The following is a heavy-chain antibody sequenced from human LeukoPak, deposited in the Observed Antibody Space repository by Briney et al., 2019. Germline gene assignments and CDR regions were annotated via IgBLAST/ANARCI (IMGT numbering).Heavy chain of an antibody. CDR2: ISWHSGSI. D-gene: IGHD3-22*01. CDR3: AREVPLDSSGFSY. J-gene: IGHJ4*02. CDR1: GFTFDDYA. Sequence: PGGSLRLSCAASGFTFDDYAMHWVRQAPGKGLEWVSGISWHSGSIGYADSVKGRFTISRDNSKNTLYLQMNSLRAEDTAVYYCAREVPLDSSGFSYWGQGTLVTVSS. V-gene: IGHV3-9*01.